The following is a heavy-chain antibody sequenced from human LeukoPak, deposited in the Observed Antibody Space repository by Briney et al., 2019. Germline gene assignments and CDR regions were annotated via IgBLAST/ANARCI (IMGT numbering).Heavy chain of an antibody. CDR3: ARDLSLNYYDSSGMIGY. CDR1: GYTFTSYG. J-gene: IGHJ4*02. V-gene: IGHV1-18*01. Sequence: ASVKVSCKASGYTFTSYGISWVRQAPGQGLEWMGWISAYNGNTNYAQKLQGRVTMTTDTSTSTACMELRRLRSDDTAVYYCARDLSLNYYDSSGMIGYWGQGTLVTASS. CDR2: ISAYNGNT. D-gene: IGHD3-22*01.